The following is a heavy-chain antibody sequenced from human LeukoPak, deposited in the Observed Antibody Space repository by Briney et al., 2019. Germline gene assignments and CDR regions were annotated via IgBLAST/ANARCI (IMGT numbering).Heavy chain of an antibody. CDR1: GFTSSSYE. CDR3: AREKTACGGDCYDS. D-gene: IGHD2-21*01. J-gene: IGHJ4*02. CDR2: ISSSGSTI. V-gene: IGHV3-48*03. Sequence: PGGSLRLSCAASGFTSSSYEMNWVRQAPGKGLEWVSYISSSGSTIYYADSVKGRFTISRDNAKNSLYLQMNSLRAEDTAVYYCAREKTACGGDCYDSWGQGTLVTVSS.